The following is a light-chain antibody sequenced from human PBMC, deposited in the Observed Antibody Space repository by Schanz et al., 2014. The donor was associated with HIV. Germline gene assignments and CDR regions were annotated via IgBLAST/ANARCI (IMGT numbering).Light chain of an antibody. CDR2: AAS. J-gene: IGKJ1*01. V-gene: IGKV1-17*01. CDR1: QGIGND. Sequence: IQLIQSPSSLSASVGDRVTITCRASQGIGNDLDWYQQKPGKAPKRLIYAASSLQSGVPSRFIGSGSGTEFTLTISSLQPDDFATYYCQQYDIISWTFGLGTKVEIK. CDR3: QQYDIISWT.